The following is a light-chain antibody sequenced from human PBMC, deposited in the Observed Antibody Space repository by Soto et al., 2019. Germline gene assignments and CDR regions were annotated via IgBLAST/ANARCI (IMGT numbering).Light chain of an antibody. CDR3: QQRSNWLYT. J-gene: IGKJ2*01. CDR2: AAS. V-gene: IGKV3-11*01. CDR1: QSVSSY. Sequence: EIVLTQSPATLSLSPGDRATLSCRASQSVSSYLAWYQQKPGQAPRLLIYAASNLATGIPARFSGSGSGTDFTLTISSLEPEDFAAYYCQQRSNWLYTFGQGTKLEIK.